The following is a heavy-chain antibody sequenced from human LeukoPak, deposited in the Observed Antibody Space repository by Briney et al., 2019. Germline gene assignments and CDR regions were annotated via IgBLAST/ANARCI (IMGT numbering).Heavy chain of an antibody. CDR2: ISSSGSTI. CDR1: GFTSSSYE. V-gene: IGHV3-48*03. Sequence: GGSLRLSCAASGFTSSSYEMNWVRQAPGKGLEWVSYISSSGSTIYYADSVKGRFTISRDNAKNSLYLQMNSLRAEDTAVYYCARATNWGWVGAFDIWGQGTMVTGSS. D-gene: IGHD7-27*01. J-gene: IGHJ3*02. CDR3: ARATNWGWVGAFDI.